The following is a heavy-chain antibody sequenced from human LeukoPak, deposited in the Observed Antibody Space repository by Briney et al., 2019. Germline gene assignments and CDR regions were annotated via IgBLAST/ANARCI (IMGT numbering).Heavy chain of an antibody. CDR2: ITHSGST. D-gene: IGHD6-13*01. CDR3: ARVGYSSSPNINEAHYYYYMDV. J-gene: IGHJ6*03. Sequence: SETLSLTCSVSGASISNYYWSWIRQPPGKGLEWIGEITHSGSTNYNPSLKSRVTISVDTSKNQFSLKLSSVTAADTAVYYCARVGYSSSPNINEAHYYYYMDVWGKGTTVTVPS. CDR1: GASISNYY. V-gene: IGHV4-34*01.